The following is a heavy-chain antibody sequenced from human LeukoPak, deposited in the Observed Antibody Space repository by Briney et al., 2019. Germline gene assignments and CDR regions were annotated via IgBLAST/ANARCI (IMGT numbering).Heavy chain of an antibody. D-gene: IGHD5-18*01. J-gene: IGHJ4*02. CDR3: ARDSDTAMVTGPDY. CDR2: INPNSGGT. Sequence: ASVKDSCKASGCTFTGYYMHWVRQAPGRGLESMGWINPNSGGTNYAQKFQGRVTMTRDTSISTAYMELSRLRSDDTAVYYCARDSDTAMVTGPDYWGQGTLVTVSS. V-gene: IGHV1-2*02. CDR1: GCTFTGYY.